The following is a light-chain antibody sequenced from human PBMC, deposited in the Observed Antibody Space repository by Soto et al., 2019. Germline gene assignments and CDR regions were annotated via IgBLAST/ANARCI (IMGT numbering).Light chain of an antibody. CDR3: CSYAGDSNLV. CDR1: SSGVGSYDL. CDR2: EDS. J-gene: IGLJ2*01. V-gene: IGLV2-23*01. Sequence: QSALTQPASVSGSPGQSITISCTGTSSGVGSYDLVSWYQQHPGKVPKLIIYEDSKGPSGVSNRFSGSKSGNTAPLTISGLQAEDEADYYCCSYAGDSNLVFGGGTKLTVL.